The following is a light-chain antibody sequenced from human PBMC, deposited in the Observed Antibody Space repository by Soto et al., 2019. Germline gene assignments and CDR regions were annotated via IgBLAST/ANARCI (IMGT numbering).Light chain of an antibody. CDR2: GAS. V-gene: IGKV3-15*01. Sequence: EIVMTQSPATLSVSPGERATLSCRASQSVSSNLAWYQQKPGQAPRLLIYGASPRATGIPARFSGSGSGTEFTLTISSLQSEDFAVYYCQQCNNWPLYSFGQGTKLEIK. J-gene: IGKJ2*01. CDR1: QSVSSN. CDR3: QQCNNWPLYS.